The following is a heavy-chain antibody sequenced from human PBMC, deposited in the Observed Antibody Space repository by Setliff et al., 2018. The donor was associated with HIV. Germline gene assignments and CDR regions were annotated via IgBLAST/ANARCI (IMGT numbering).Heavy chain of an antibody. CDR1: GFTVSSSY. CDR3: ARGDTGVYYYVYPDY. Sequence: GGSLRLSCAGSGFTVSSSYMTWVRQAPGKGLEWVAYLSHTSSTTAYRDSVKGRFTISRDNAKRVLYLQMNSLRAEDTAVYYCARGDTGVYYYVYPDYWGPGTLVTVSS. CDR2: LSHTSSTT. J-gene: IGHJ4*02. V-gene: IGHV3-48*01. D-gene: IGHD3-22*01.